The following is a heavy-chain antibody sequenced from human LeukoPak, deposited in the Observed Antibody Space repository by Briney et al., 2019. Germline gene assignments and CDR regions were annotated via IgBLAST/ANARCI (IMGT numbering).Heavy chain of an antibody. CDR3: ARDEGSAYPFDY. CDR2: IYYSGST. Sequence: SETLSLTCTVSGDSINVYYWTWIRQPPGKGLEWIGDIYYSGSTNDNPSLKSRVTISVDTSKNQFSLNLNSVTAADTAVYFCARDEGSAYPFDYWGQGTLVTVSS. CDR1: GDSINVYY. J-gene: IGHJ4*02. V-gene: IGHV4-59*12. D-gene: IGHD3-22*01.